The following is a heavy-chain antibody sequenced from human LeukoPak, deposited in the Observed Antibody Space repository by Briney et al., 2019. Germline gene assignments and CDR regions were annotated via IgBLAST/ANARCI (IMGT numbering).Heavy chain of an antibody. CDR3: ARDQDIVLVTAIWYY. CDR2: ISYDGSNK. V-gene: IGHV3-30*04. J-gene: IGHJ4*02. Sequence: PGGSLRLSCAASGFTLSSYAMPWVRQAPDKGLEWVAVISYDGSNKYYADSLKGRFTISRDNSKNTLYLRMYSLRAEDTAVYYCARDQDIVLVTAIWYYWGQGTLVTVSS. CDR1: GFTLSSYA. D-gene: IGHD2-21*02.